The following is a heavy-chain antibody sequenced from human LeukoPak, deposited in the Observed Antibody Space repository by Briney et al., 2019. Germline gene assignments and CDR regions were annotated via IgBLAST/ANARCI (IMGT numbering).Heavy chain of an antibody. Sequence: GASVKVSCKASGYTFASYYMHWVRQAPGQGLEWMGIINPSGGSTSYAQKFQGRVTMNRDTSTSTVYMELSSLRSEDTAVYYCARTGSGGSYWFDPWGQGTLVTVSS. J-gene: IGHJ5*02. V-gene: IGHV1-46*01. CDR1: GYTFASYY. CDR3: ARTGSGGSYWFDP. D-gene: IGHD2-15*01. CDR2: INPSGGST.